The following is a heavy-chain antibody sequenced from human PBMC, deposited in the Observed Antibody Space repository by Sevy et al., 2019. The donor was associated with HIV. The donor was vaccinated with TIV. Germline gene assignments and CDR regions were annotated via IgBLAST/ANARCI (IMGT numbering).Heavy chain of an antibody. V-gene: IGHV3-9*01. Sequence: GGSLRLSCAATGFTFDDYAMHWVRQVPGKGLEWVSGITWKSGSTGYAYSVKGRFTVSRDNAKNFLYLQMYSLRPDDTAFYYCAKALSPYGSGWYRGIDFWGQGTLVTVSS. CDR2: ITWKSGST. CDR1: GFTFDDYA. J-gene: IGHJ4*02. D-gene: IGHD6-19*01. CDR3: AKALSPYGSGWYRGIDF.